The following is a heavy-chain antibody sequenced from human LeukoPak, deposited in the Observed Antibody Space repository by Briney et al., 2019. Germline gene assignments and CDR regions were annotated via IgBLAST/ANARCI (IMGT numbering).Heavy chain of an antibody. Sequence: SVKVSCKASGGTFSSYAISWVRQAPGQGLEWMGGIIPIFGTANYAQKFQGRVTTTTDESTSTAYMELSSLRSEDTAVYYCARGGYQLLWYWFDPWGQGTLVTVSS. CDR1: GGTFSSYA. D-gene: IGHD2-2*01. J-gene: IGHJ5*02. CDR3: ARGGYQLLWYWFDP. CDR2: IIPIFGTA. V-gene: IGHV1-69*05.